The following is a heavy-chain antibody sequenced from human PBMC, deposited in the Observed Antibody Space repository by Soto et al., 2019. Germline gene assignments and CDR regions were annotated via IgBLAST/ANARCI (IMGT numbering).Heavy chain of an antibody. CDR2: IYYSGST. J-gene: IGHJ4*02. V-gene: IGHV4-59*08. CDR1: GGSISSYY. Sequence: QVQLQESGPGLVKPSETLSLTCTVSGGSISSYYWSWIRQPPGKGLEWIGYIYYSGSTYYNPSLKSRVTISVDTSKNQFSLKLSSVTAADTAVYYCASFYGSGSFDYWGQGTLVTVSS. CDR3: ASFYGSGSFDY. D-gene: IGHD3-10*01.